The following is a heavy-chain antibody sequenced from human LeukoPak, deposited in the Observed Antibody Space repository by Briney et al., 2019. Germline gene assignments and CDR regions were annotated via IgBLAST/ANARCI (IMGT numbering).Heavy chain of an antibody. CDR2: IRYDGGVE. J-gene: IGHJ4*02. V-gene: IGHV3-30*02. CDR1: EFTFSSYG. CDR3: AKDSGDYADYAVIDY. Sequence: GGSLRLSCAASEFTFSSYGIHWGRQAPGKGLEWVAFIRYDGGVEYYADSVKGRFTISRDNSKNTLYLQMNSLRTEDTAVYYCAKDSGDYADYAVIDYWGQGTLVTVSS. D-gene: IGHD4-17*01.